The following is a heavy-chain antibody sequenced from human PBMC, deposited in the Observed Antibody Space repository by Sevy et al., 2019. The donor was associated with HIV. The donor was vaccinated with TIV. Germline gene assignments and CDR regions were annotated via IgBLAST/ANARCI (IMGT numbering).Heavy chain of an antibody. CDR3: ARTIYYDSSGYPSQGWFDP. CDR1: GGSISSYY. D-gene: IGHD3-22*01. J-gene: IGHJ5*02. CDR2: IYYSGST. V-gene: IGHV4-59*01. Sequence: SETLSLTCTVSGGSISSYYWSWIRQPPGKGLEWIGYIYYSGSTNYNPSLKSRVTISVDTSKNQFPLKLSSVTAADTAVYYCARTIYYDSSGYPSQGWFDPWGQGTLVTVSS.